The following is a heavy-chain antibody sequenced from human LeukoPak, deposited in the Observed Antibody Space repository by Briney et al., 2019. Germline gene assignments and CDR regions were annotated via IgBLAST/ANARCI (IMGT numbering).Heavy chain of an antibody. CDR2: ISGSGATT. Sequence: PGGSLRLSCAASGFTFSNYAMSWVRQAPGKGLEWVSSISGSGATTYYAESVKGRFTISRDNSKNTQYLQMNSLRAEDTALYYCAKGSYTSSWRNWFDPWGQGTLVTVSS. CDR1: GFTFSNYA. V-gene: IGHV3-23*01. J-gene: IGHJ5*02. D-gene: IGHD6-13*01. CDR3: AKGSYTSSWRNWFDP.